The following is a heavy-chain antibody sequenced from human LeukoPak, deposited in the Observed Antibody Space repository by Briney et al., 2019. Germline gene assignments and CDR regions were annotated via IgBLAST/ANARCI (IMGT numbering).Heavy chain of an antibody. J-gene: IGHJ4*02. CDR1: GFTFNNYA. CDR3: AKDSPWYDSSTYYYFDY. V-gene: IGHV3-23*01. D-gene: IGHD3-22*01. CDR2: ISGGGGTT. Sequence: GGSLRLSCAGSGFTFNNYAMSGVRQAPGKGLEWVSAISGGGGTTYYADSVKGRLTISRDNSKDTLYLQMSGLRAEDTAVYFCAKDSPWYDSSTYYYFDYWGQGTLVTDSS.